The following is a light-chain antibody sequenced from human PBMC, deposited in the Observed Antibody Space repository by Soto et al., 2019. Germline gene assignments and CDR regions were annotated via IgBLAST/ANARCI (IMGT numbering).Light chain of an antibody. Sequence: DIQMTQSPSTLSASVGDRVTITCRAGQSISSWLAWYQQKPGKAPKLLIYKASSLESGVPSRFSGSGSGTEFTLTISSLQPDDFATYYCQHLGTFGQGTKVEIK. J-gene: IGKJ1*01. CDR3: QHLGT. CDR1: QSISSW. CDR2: KAS. V-gene: IGKV1-5*03.